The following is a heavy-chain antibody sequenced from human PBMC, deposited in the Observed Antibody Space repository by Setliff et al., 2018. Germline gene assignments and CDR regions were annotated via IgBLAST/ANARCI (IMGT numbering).Heavy chain of an antibody. CDR2: LSGDGNA. J-gene: IGHJ4*02. V-gene: IGHV3-53*01. Sequence: PGGSLRLSCATSGFTVSSSDMSWVRQAPGKGLEWISVLSGDGNAYYADSVKGRFTISGDTSKNALYLQMNSLGAEDTAVYYCRLWFGELSRDYWGPGTLVTVS. CDR1: GFTVSSSD. D-gene: IGHD3-10*01. CDR3: RLWFGELSRDY.